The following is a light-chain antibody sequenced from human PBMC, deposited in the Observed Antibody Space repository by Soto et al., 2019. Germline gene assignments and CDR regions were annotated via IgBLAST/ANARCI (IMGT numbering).Light chain of an antibody. Sequence: IQMTQSPSSLSASVGDRVTITCRASQGIRNDLAWYQQKPGKPPKLLIFSASSLQTGVPSRFSGSGFGTDFTLTISSLQPEDFATYYCLQDYNYPHTFGRGTKVDIK. J-gene: IGKJ2*01. CDR2: SAS. CDR3: LQDYNYPHT. V-gene: IGKV1-6*01. CDR1: QGIRND.